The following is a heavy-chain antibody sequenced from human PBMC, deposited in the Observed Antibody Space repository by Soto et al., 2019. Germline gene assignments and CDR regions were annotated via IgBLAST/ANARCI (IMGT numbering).Heavy chain of an antibody. CDR1: GFTFSRYG. V-gene: IGHV3-33*01. CDR3: ARGYDGPSNLWGFDY. D-gene: IGHD3-16*01. Sequence: QVQLVESGGGVVQPGRSLRLSCAASGFTFSRYGMHWVRQAPGKGLEWVAVIWFDASNAYYADSVKGRFTISRDNSKNTLYLQMNSLRVEDTALYYCARGYDGPSNLWGFDYWGQGTLVTVSS. J-gene: IGHJ4*02. CDR2: IWFDASNA.